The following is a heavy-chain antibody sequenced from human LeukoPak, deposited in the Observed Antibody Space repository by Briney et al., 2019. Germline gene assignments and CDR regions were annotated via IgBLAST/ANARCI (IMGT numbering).Heavy chain of an antibody. CDR1: GGSISSYY. Sequence: PSETLSLTCTVSGGSISSYYWSWIRQPPGKGLEWIGYIYYSGSTNYNPSLKSRVAISVDTSKNQFSLKLSSVTAADTAVYYCARGGTIRNGMDVWGQGTTVTVSS. CDR3: ARGGTIRNGMDV. J-gene: IGHJ6*02. CDR2: IYYSGST. D-gene: IGHD5-12*01. V-gene: IGHV4-59*01.